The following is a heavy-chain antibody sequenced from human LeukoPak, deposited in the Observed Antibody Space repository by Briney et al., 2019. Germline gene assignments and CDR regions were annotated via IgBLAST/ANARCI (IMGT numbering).Heavy chain of an antibody. Sequence: GGSLRLSCAASGFTFSTYGMHWVRQAPGKGLEWVAVISYDGSNKYYADSVKGRFTISRDNSKNTLYLQMNSLRAEDTAVYHCAKRRLEDSGTYGGGFDFWGQGTMVTVSS. CDR1: GFTFSTYG. CDR2: ISYDGSNK. CDR3: AKRRLEDSGTYGGGFDF. J-gene: IGHJ3*01. D-gene: IGHD4-23*01. V-gene: IGHV3-30*18.